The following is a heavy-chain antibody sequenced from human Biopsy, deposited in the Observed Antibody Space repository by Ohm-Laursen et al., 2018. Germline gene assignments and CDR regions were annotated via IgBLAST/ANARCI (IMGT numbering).Heavy chain of an antibody. D-gene: IGHD6-19*01. CDR3: ARDKYRSWNYFDN. V-gene: IGHV1-2*02. CDR2: INPDSGVT. Sequence: GASVKVSCKASGYTFSGYYMHWVRQAPGQGLEWTGWINPDSGVTNYAQKFQGRVTMTRDTSISTAYMELSRLGSDDTAVYYCARDKYRSWNYFDNWGQGSLVTVSS. J-gene: IGHJ4*02. CDR1: GYTFSGYY.